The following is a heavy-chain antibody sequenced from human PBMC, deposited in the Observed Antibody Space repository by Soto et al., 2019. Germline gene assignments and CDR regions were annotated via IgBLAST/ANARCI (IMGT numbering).Heavy chain of an antibody. CDR2: ISGSGGST. J-gene: IGHJ4*02. Sequence: GGSLRLSCAASGVTFCSYAMSWVRQAPGQGLEWVSSISGSGGSTYYADSVKGRFTISRDNAKNSLYLQMNSLRAEDTALYYCAKQYSSSSGAGDTEYYFDYWGQGTLVTSPQ. D-gene: IGHD6-6*01. CDR1: GVTFCSYA. CDR3: AKQYSSSSGAGDTEYYFDY. V-gene: IGHV3-23*01.